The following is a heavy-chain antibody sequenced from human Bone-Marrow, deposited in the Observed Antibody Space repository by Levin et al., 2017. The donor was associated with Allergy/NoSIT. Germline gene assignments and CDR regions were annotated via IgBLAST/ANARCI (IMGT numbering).Heavy chain of an antibody. D-gene: IGHD2-15*01. CDR3: ARELQWSRDY. CDR1: GFIFSNYW. Sequence: GESLKISCAASGFIFSNYWMDWVRQAPGKGLEWVANIKPDGSDKYYVGSVKGRFTISRDNAKNSLYLQMDSLRVEDTAVYYCARELQWSRDYWGQGTLVIVSS. CDR2: IKPDGSDK. J-gene: IGHJ4*02. V-gene: IGHV3-7*01.